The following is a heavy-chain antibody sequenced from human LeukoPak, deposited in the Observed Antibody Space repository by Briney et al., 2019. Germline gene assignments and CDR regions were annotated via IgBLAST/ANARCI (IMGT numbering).Heavy chain of an antibody. V-gene: IGHV4-30-4*01. CDR2: IYYSGST. D-gene: IGHD4/OR15-4a*01. Sequence: PSETLSLTCTVSGGSISSGDYYWSWIRQAPGKGLEWIGYIYYSGSTYYNPSLKSRVTMSVDTSKNQFSLKLSSVTAADTAVYYCARELTYADYWGQGTLVTVSS. CDR3: ARELTYADY. J-gene: IGHJ4*02. CDR1: GGSISSGDYY.